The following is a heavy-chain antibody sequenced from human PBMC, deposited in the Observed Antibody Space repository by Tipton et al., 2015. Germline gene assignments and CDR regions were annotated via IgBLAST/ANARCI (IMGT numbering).Heavy chain of an antibody. V-gene: IGHV4-39*01. D-gene: IGHD3-10*01. CDR3: ARGRGWRVFDY. J-gene: IGHJ4*02. CDR2: ISHSGNT. Sequence: TLSLTCTVSGGSISSSSYYWAWIRQPPGKGLEWIGSISHSGNTYYNPSLKSRVTMSRDTSKNQFSLKLTSVTAADTAVYFCARGRGWRVFDYWGQGTLVTVSS. CDR1: GGSISSSSYY.